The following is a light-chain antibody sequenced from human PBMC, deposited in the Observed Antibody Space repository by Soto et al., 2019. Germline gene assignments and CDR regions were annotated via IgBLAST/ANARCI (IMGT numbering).Light chain of an antibody. V-gene: IGKV3-15*01. J-gene: IGKJ4*01. CDR1: QTISAN. CDR2: GAS. CDR3: QQYNNWPPLT. Sequence: IVMTQSPATLSVSPGERATLSCRASQTISANLAWYQQRPGQAPRLLIYGASTRATGIPARFSGSGSGTEFTLTISSLHSEDVAVYYCQQYNNWPPLTFGGGTKVEIK.